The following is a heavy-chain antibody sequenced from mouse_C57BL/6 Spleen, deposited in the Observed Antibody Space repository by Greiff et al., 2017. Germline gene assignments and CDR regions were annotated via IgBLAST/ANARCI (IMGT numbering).Heavy chain of an antibody. CDR1: GYTFTSYW. Sequence: QVQLQQPGAELVKPGASVKLSCKASGYTFTSYWMHWVTQRPGQGLEWIGMIHPSSGSTNYNEKFKSKATLTVDTSSSTAYMQLSSLTSEDSAVYYCARKAAYGSDDAMDYWGQGTSVTVAS. CDR2: IHPSSGST. J-gene: IGHJ4*01. V-gene: IGHV1-64*01. D-gene: IGHD1-1*01. CDR3: ARKAAYGSDDAMDY.